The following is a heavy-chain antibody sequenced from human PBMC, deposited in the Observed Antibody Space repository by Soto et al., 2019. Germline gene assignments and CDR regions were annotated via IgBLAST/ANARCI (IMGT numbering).Heavy chain of an antibody. CDR1: GFTFSDHH. V-gene: IGHV3-72*01. Sequence: GGSLRLSCAASGFTFSDHHMDWVRQAPGKGLEWVGRARNKANDYTTAYAASVKGRFTISRDDSKNSLSLQMNSLKTEDTAVYFCARLMGTSLDLWGQGTLVTVSS. D-gene: IGHD2-8*01. CDR3: ARLMGTSLDL. CDR2: ARNKANDYTT. J-gene: IGHJ4*02.